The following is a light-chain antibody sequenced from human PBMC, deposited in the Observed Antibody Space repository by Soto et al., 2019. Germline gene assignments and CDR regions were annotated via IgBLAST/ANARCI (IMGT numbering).Light chain of an antibody. CDR2: GAS. Sequence: EIVLTQFPGTLSLSPGERATLSCRASQSVGSSYRAWYQQKPGQAPRLLIYGASSRATGIPDRFSGSASGTDFTLTISRLEPEDFAVYYCQQYDSSLYTFGQGTKLEIK. J-gene: IGKJ2*01. CDR3: QQYDSSLYT. CDR1: QSVGSSY. V-gene: IGKV3-20*01.